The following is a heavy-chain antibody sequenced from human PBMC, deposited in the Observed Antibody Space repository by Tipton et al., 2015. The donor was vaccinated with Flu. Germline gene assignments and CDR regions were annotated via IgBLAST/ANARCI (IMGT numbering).Heavy chain of an antibody. V-gene: IGHV4-38-2*02. D-gene: IGHD2-15*01. CDR1: GYSISSGYY. CDR3: AREGGGSLDY. J-gene: IGHJ4*02. CDR2: MYHSGNT. Sequence: LRLSCAVSGYSISSGYYWAWIRQAPGKGLEWLGSMYHSGNTYSNPSLKSRVTISVDTSKNHFSLKLNSVTAADTAVYYCAREGGGSLDYWGQGTLVTVSS.